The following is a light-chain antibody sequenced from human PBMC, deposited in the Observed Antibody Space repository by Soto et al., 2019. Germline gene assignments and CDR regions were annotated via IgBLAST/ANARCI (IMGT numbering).Light chain of an antibody. Sequence: DIVMTQSPDSLAVSLGERATINCKSSQSVLYSSNNKNYLAWYQQKPGQPPKLLIYWASTRESGVPDRFSGSGSGTDFTLTISSLQAEDVAVYYCQHYYPPWTFGQGTKVEIK. CDR1: QSVLYSSNNKNY. CDR2: WAS. V-gene: IGKV4-1*01. CDR3: QHYYPPWT. J-gene: IGKJ1*01.